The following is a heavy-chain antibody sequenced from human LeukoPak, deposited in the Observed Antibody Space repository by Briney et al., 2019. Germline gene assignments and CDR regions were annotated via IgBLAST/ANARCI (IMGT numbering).Heavy chain of an antibody. CDR3: AADQGSGWYV. CDR2: ISSSSDYT. J-gene: IGHJ4*02. V-gene: IGHV3-11*05. Sequence: GGSLRLSCAVSGFTFSDYYMSWIRQAPGKGLEWVSYISSSSDYTKYADSVRGRFTISRDNANNALYLQMNSLRVEDTAVYYCAADQGSGWYVWGQGTLVTVSS. D-gene: IGHD6-19*01. CDR1: GFTFSDYY.